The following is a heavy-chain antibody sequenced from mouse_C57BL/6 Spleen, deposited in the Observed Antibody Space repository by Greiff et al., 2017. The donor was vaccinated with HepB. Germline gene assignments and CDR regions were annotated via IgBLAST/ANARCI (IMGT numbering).Heavy chain of an antibody. CDR1: GYAFSSSW. D-gene: IGHD1-1*01. V-gene: IGHV1-82*01. CDR3: ARYYYGSSYPYAMDY. Sequence: VKVVESGPELVKPGASVKISCKASGYAFSSSWMNWVKQRPGKGLEWIGRIYPGDGDTNYNGKFKGKATLTADKSSSTAYMQLSSLTSEDSAVYFCARYYYGSSYPYAMDYWGQGTSVTVSS. CDR2: IYPGDGDT. J-gene: IGHJ4*01.